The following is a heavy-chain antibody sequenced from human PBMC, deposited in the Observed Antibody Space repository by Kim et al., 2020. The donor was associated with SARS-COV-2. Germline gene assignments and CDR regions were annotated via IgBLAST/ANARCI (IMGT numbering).Heavy chain of an antibody. Sequence: GGSLRLSCAASGFTFSSYSMNWVRQAPGKGLEWVSSISSSSSYIYYADSVKGRFTISRDNAKNSLYLQMNSLRAEDTAVYYCARVGYSSSETDAFDIWGQGTMVTVSS. V-gene: IGHV3-21*01. CDR3: ARVGYSSSETDAFDI. CDR2: ISSSSSYI. CDR1: GFTFSSYS. J-gene: IGHJ3*02. D-gene: IGHD6-6*01.